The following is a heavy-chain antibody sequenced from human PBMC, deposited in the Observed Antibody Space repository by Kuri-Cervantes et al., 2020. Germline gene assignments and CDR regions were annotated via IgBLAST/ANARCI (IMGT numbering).Heavy chain of an antibody. Sequence: GGALRLSCAASGFTFSSYAMSWVRQAPGKGLECVSAISGSGGSTYYADSVKGRFTISRDNSKNTLYLQMNSLRAEDPAVYYCAKGPGTTVYYYYYMDVWGKGTTVTVSS. V-gene: IGHV3-23*01. CDR1: GFTFSSYA. D-gene: IGHD1-1*01. CDR3: AKGPGTTVYYYYYMDV. CDR2: ISGSGGST. J-gene: IGHJ6*03.